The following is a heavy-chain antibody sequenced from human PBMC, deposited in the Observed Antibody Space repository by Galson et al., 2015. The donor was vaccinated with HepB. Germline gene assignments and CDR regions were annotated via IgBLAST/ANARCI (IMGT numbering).Heavy chain of an antibody. CDR1: GFTFSSYD. CDR3: ARVPPPGYTQGGYYYYGMDV. CDR2: IGTAGDT. V-gene: IGHV3-13*01. J-gene: IGHJ6*02. Sequence: SLRLSCAASGFTFSSYDMHWVRQATGKGLEWFSGIGTAGDTYYLGSVKGRFTISRENAKNSLYLQMNSLRAGDTAVYYCARVPPPGYTQGGYYYYGMDVWGQGTTVTVSS. D-gene: IGHD5-18*01.